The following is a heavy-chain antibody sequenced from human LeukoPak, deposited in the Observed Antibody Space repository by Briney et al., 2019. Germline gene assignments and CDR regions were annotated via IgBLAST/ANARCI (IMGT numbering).Heavy chain of an antibody. CDR3: ARGRRYCSGGSCYGHSWFDP. CDR2: MNPNSGNT. Sequence: ASVKVSCKASGYTFTSYDINWVRQATGQVLEWMGWMNPNSGNTGYAQKFQGRVTMTRNTSISTAYMELSSLRSEDTAVYYCARGRRYCSGGSCYGHSWFDPWGQGTLGTVSS. CDR1: GYTFTSYD. J-gene: IGHJ5*02. D-gene: IGHD2-15*01. V-gene: IGHV1-8*01.